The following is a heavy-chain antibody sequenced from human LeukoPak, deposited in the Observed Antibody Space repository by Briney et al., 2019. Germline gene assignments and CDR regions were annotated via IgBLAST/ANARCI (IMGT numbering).Heavy chain of an antibody. J-gene: IGHJ4*02. CDR3: ARRRYDYVWGSYRWYYFDY. CDR2: INHSGST. D-gene: IGHD3-16*02. CDR1: GGSFSGYY. Sequence: PSETLSLTCAVYGGSFSGYYWSWIRQPPGKGLEWIGEINHSGSTNYNPSLKSRVTISVDTSKNQFSPKLSSVTAADTAVYYCARRRYDYVWGSYRWYYFDYWGQGTLVTVSS. V-gene: IGHV4-34*01.